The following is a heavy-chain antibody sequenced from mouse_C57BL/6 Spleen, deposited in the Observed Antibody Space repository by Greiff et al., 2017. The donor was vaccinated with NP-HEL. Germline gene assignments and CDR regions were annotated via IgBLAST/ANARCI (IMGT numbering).Heavy chain of an antibody. CDR1: GFTFSDYG. CDR2: ISSGSSTI. Sequence: EVQLVESGGGLVKPGGSLKLSCAASGFTFSDYGMHWVRQAPEKGLEWVAYISSGSSTIYYADTVKGRFTISRANAKNTLFLQMTSLRSEDTAMYYCARDTTGLMDYWGQGTSVTVSS. J-gene: IGHJ4*01. V-gene: IGHV5-17*01. CDR3: ARDTTGLMDY. D-gene: IGHD1-1*01.